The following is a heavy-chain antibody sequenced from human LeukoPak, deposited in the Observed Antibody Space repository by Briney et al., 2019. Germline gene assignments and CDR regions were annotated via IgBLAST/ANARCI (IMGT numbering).Heavy chain of an antibody. V-gene: IGHV4-59*01. J-gene: IGHJ4*02. CDR3: ARIPVAGPFDY. D-gene: IGHD6-19*01. Sequence: SETLSLTCTVSGGSISSYYWSWIRQPPGKGLEWIGYIYYSGSTNYNPSLKSRVTISVDTSKNQFSLKLSSVTAADTAVYYCARIPVAGPFDYWGQRTLVTVSS. CDR1: GGSISSYY. CDR2: IYYSGST.